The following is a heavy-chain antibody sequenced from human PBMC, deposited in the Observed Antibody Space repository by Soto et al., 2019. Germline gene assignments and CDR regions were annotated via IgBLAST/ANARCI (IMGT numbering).Heavy chain of an antibody. CDR3: ASLRDYGDYVGWFDP. CDR2: IYYSGST. J-gene: IGHJ5*02. CDR1: GGSVSSGSYY. V-gene: IGHV4-61*03. D-gene: IGHD4-17*01. Sequence: PSETLSLTCTVSGGSVSSGSYYWSWIRQPPGKGLEWIGYIYYSGSTNYNPSLKSRVTISVDGSKNHFSLKLSSVTAADTAVYYCASLRDYGDYVGWFDPWGQGTLVTVSS.